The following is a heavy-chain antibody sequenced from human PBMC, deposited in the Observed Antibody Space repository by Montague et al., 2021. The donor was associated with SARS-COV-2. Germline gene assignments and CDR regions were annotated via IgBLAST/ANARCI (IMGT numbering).Heavy chain of an antibody. V-gene: IGHV3-30*04. CDR1: GFTFSSYA. D-gene: IGHD3-10*01. CDR3: ARDVHVLWFRESMRRDAFGN. CDR2: ISYDGSNK. J-gene: IGHJ3*02. Sequence: SLRLSCAASGFTFSSYAMHWVRQAPGKGLEWVAVISYDGSNKYYADSVKGRFTISRDNSKNTLYLQMNSLRAEDAAVYYCARDVHVLWFRESMRRDAFGNWGQGAMVTVSS.